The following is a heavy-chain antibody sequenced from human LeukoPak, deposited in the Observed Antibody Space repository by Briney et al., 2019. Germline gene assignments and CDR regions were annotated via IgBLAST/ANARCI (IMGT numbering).Heavy chain of an antibody. CDR2: INHSGST. Sequence: SETLSLTCAVYGGSFSGYYWSWIRQPPGKGLEWIGEINHSGSTNYNPSLKSRVTISVDTSKNQFSLKLSSVTAADTAVYYCARGSIAARRYYYYYYYMDVWGKGTTVTVSS. CDR3: ARGSIAARRYYYYYYYMDV. J-gene: IGHJ6*03. V-gene: IGHV4-34*01. CDR1: GGSFSGYY. D-gene: IGHD6-6*01.